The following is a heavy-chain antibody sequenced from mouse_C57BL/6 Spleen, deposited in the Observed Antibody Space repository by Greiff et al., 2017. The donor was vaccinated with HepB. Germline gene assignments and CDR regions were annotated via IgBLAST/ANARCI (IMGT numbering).Heavy chain of an antibody. V-gene: IGHV1-15*01. CDR2: IDPETGGT. CDR3: TRLLWDY. CDR1: GYTFTDYE. Sequence: VKLMESGAELVRPGASVTLSCKASGYTFTDYEMHWVKQTPVHGLEWIGAIDPETGGTAYNQKFKGKAILTADKSSSTAYMELRSLTSEDSAVYYCTRLLWDYWGQGTTLTVSS. D-gene: IGHD1-1*02. J-gene: IGHJ2*01.